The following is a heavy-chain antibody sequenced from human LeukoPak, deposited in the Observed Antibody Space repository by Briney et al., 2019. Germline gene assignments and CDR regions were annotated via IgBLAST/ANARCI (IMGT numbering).Heavy chain of an antibody. CDR3: ARGPLRVRGVMSDAFDI. J-gene: IGHJ3*02. Sequence: VASVKVSCKASGYTFTSYYMHWVRQAPGQGLEWMGWINPNSGGTNYAQKFQGRVTMTRDTSISTAYMELSRLRSDDTAVYYCARGPLRVRGVMSDAFDIWGQGTMVTVSS. D-gene: IGHD3-10*01. V-gene: IGHV1-2*02. CDR1: GYTFTSYY. CDR2: INPNSGGT.